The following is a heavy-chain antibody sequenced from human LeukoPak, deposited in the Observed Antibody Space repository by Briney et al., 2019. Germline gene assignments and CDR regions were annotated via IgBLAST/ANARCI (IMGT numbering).Heavy chain of an antibody. CDR1: GGSVSSSDYY. CDR2: INYSGNT. D-gene: IGHD3-10*01. Sequence: PSETLSLTCTVSGGSVSSSDYYWGWIRQPPGKGLEWIGSINYSGNTYYNPSLKNRVTISVDTSKNQFSLKLSSVTAADTAVYYCASGVGEFFSDAFNIWGQGTMVGVFS. V-gene: IGHV4-39*01. J-gene: IGHJ3*02. CDR3: ASGVGEFFSDAFNI.